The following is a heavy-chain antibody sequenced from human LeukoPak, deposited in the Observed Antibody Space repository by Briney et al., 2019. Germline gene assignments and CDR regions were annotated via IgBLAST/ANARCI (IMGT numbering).Heavy chain of an antibody. J-gene: IGHJ5*02. Sequence: SETLSLTCTVSGGSISSSSYYWGWIRQPPGRGLEWIGSIYYSGSTYYNPSLKSRVTISVDTSKNQFSLKLSSVTAADTAVYYCARSLGHHNWFDPWGQGTLVTVSS. CDR3: ARSLGHHNWFDP. V-gene: IGHV4-39*01. CDR1: GGSISSSSYY. CDR2: IYYSGST.